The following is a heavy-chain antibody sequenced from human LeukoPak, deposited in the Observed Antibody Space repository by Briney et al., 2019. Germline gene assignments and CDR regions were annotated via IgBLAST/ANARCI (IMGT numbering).Heavy chain of an antibody. CDR1: GFTFGDYA. CDR3: TRVETYYYDRSGYNPFAY. Sequence: PGRSVRLSCTASGFTFGDYAMSWVRQAPGKGLEWVGFIRSKAYGGTTEYAASVKGRFTISRDDSKSIAYLQMNSLKTEDTAVYYCTRVETYYYDRSGYNPFAYLVEGTLVTVSS. D-gene: IGHD3-22*01. V-gene: IGHV3-49*04. J-gene: IGHJ4*02. CDR2: IRSKAYGGTT.